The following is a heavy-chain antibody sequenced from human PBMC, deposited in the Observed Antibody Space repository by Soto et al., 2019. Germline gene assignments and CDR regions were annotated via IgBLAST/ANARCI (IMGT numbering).Heavy chain of an antibody. Sequence: QVQLLQSGAEVKKPGASVKVSCKASGYTFTNYGITWVRQAPGQRLEWMGWISAYNGNTHYTQRLQGRVTMTTDTSTSTAYMELWGLRSDHTAVYYCARVRQLVSYFYYYMDVWGKGTTVTVSS. CDR1: GYTFTNYG. D-gene: IGHD6-6*01. V-gene: IGHV1-18*01. CDR3: ARVRQLVSYFYYYMDV. CDR2: ISAYNGNT. J-gene: IGHJ6*03.